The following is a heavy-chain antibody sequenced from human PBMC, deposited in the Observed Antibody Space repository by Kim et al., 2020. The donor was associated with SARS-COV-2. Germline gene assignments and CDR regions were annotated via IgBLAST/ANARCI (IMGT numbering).Heavy chain of an antibody. CDR3: TGSWSGSLSPSNY. CDR2: IRSKAYGGTT. D-gene: IGHD3-3*01. V-gene: IGHV3-49*04. CDR1: GFTFGDYA. Sequence: GGSLRLSCTASGFTFGDYAMSWVRQAPGKGLEWVGFIRSKAYGGTTEYAASVKGRFTISRDDSKSIAYLQMNSLKTEDTAVYYCTGSWSGSLSPSNYWGQGTLVTVSS. J-gene: IGHJ4*02.